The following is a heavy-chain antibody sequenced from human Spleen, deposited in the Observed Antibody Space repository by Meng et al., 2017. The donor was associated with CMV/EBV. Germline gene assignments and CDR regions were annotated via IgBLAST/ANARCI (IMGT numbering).Heavy chain of an antibody. J-gene: IGHJ6*02. CDR1: GFTFSNYG. D-gene: IGHD3-3*01. V-gene: IGHV3-23*01. CDR2: ISGSGRSI. Sequence: GGSLRLSCVASGFTFSNYGIHWVRQVPGKGLEWVAGISGSGRSIYYRDSVKGRFSIFRDKSKNTVYLQVNSLRAEDTAVYYCAKGPIFGVVISSLGYYYGMDVWGQGTTVTVSS. CDR3: AKGPIFGVVISSLGYYYGMDV.